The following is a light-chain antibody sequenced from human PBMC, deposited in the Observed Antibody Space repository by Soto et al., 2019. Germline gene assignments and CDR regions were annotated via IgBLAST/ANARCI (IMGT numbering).Light chain of an antibody. CDR2: DAV. J-gene: IGKJ1*01. CDR1: QIITNK. V-gene: IGKV3-15*01. Sequence: EIVMTQSPATLSVSPGERAALSCRASQIITNKLAWYQHKPGQPPRLLIYDAVNRATDIPARFSGSGSGTEFTLTVSSLQSEDFAVYYCQHYANWPWTFGQGTKVEIK. CDR3: QHYANWPWT.